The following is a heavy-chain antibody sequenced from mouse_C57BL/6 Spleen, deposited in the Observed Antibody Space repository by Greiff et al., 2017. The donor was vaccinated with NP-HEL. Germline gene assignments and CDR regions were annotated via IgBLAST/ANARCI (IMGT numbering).Heavy chain of an antibody. Sequence: EVQLQQSGPELVKPGASVKISCKASGYSFTGYYMNWVKQSPEKSLEWIGEINPSTGGTTYNQKFKAKATLTVDKSSSTAYMQLKSLTSEDSAVYYCARDTDWYFDVWGTGTTVTVSS. J-gene: IGHJ1*03. CDR1: GYSFTGYY. CDR3: ARDTDWYFDV. D-gene: IGHD1-1*01. V-gene: IGHV1-42*01. CDR2: INPSTGGT.